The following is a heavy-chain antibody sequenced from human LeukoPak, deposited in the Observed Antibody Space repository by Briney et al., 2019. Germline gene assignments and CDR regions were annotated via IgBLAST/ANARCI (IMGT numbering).Heavy chain of an antibody. CDR1: GFTFSSYA. V-gene: IGHV3-23*01. Sequence: GGSLRLSYAASGFTFSSYAMSWVRQAPGKGLEWVSAISGSGGSTYYADSVKGRFTISRDNSKNTLYLQMNSLRAEDTAVYYCAKGYMITFGGVIEYWGQGTLVTVSS. J-gene: IGHJ4*02. CDR3: AKGYMITFGGVIEY. CDR2: ISGSGGST. D-gene: IGHD3-16*02.